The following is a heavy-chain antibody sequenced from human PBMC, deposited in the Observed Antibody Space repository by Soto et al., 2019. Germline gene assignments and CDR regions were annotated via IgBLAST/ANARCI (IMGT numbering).Heavy chain of an antibody. CDR3: ARDPFSSGWSDY. CDR2: ITSSSGYI. CDR1: GFTFISYS. V-gene: IGHV3-21*01. Sequence: GGSLRLSCAASGFTFISYSMNWVRQAPGKGLEWVSSITSSSGYIYYADSVKGRFTISRDNAKNSLYLQMNSLRAEDTAVYYCARDPFSSGWSDYWGQGTLVTVSS. J-gene: IGHJ4*02. D-gene: IGHD6-19*01.